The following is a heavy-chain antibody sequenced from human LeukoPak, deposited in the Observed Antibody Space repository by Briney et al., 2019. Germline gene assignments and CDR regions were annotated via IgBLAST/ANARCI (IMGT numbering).Heavy chain of an antibody. Sequence: GGSLRLSRAAPGFTIRRHYMSPVRPSPGPGVEWGSAIFSGGSTYYAVSVKGRFTISGDNCKNTLYLQMNRVRAEDTAVYYCARSNYYDGMDVWGQGTTVTVSS. CDR2: IFSGGST. V-gene: IGHV3-53*01. CDR1: GFTIRRHY. J-gene: IGHJ6*02. CDR3: ARSNYYDGMDV.